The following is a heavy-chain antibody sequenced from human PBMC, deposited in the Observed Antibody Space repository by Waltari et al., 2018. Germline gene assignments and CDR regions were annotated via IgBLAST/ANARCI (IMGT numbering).Heavy chain of an antibody. CDR2: ISWNSGSI. Sequence: EVQLVESGGGLVQPGRSLRLSCAASGFTFDDYAMHWVRPAPGKGLEWVSGISWNSGSIGYADSVKGRFTISRDNAKNSLYLQMNSLRAEDTALYYCAKEGLRGTNGMDVWGQGTTVTVSS. J-gene: IGHJ6*02. D-gene: IGHD2-8*01. V-gene: IGHV3-9*01. CDR1: GFTFDDYA. CDR3: AKEGLRGTNGMDV.